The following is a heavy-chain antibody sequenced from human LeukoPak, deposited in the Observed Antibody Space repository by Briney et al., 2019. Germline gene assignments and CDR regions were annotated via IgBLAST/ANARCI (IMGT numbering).Heavy chain of an antibody. D-gene: IGHD3-3*01. Sequence: ASVKVSCKASGYTFTSYDINWVRQATGQGLEWMGWMNPNSGNTGYAQKFQGRVTMTRNTSISTAYMELSSLRSEDTAVYYCARARLREDYDFWSGYFKSPDYWGQGTLVTVSS. CDR1: GYTFTSYD. V-gene: IGHV1-8*01. CDR3: ARARLREDYDFWSGYFKSPDY. CDR2: MNPNSGNT. J-gene: IGHJ4*02.